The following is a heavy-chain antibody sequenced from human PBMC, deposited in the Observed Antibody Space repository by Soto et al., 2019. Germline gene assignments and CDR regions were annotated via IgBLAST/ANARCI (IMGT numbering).Heavy chain of an antibody. CDR1: GYTFTSYA. Sequence: QVQLVQSGAEEKKPGASVKDSCKASGYTFTSYAMHWVRQAPGQRLEWMGWINAGNGNTKHSQKLQGRVTITRDTSASTAYMELSSLRSEDTAVYYCARDVAAADYWGQGTLVTVSS. CDR3: ARDVAAADY. J-gene: IGHJ4*02. CDR2: INAGNGNT. D-gene: IGHD6-13*01. V-gene: IGHV1-3*05.